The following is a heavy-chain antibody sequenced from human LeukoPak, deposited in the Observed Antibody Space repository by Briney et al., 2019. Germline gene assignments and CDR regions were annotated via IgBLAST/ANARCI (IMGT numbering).Heavy chain of an antibody. D-gene: IGHD2-2*01. CDR2: IYYSGST. CDR3: ARQVVVVPAAKGGWFDP. V-gene: IGHV4-39*01. J-gene: IGHJ5*02. CDR1: GGSISSSSYY. Sequence: SETLSLTCTVSGGSISSSSYYWGWIRQPPGKGLEWIGSIYYSGSTYYNPSLKSRVTISVDTSKNQFSLKLSSVTAADTAVYYRARQVVVVPAAKGGWFDPWGQGTLVTVSS.